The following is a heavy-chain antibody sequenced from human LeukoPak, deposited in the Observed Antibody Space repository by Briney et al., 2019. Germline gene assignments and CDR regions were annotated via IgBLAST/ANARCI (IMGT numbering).Heavy chain of an antibody. J-gene: IGHJ4*02. Sequence: GASVKVSCKASGYTFTGYYMHWVRQAPGQGLEWMGWINPNSGGTNYAQKFQGRVTMTRGTSISTAYMELSRLRSDDTAVYYCAQGDIITFGGVIVSLHFDYWGQGTLVTVSS. D-gene: IGHD3-16*02. CDR2: INPNSGGT. CDR1: GYTFTGYY. CDR3: AQGDIITFGGVIVSLHFDY. V-gene: IGHV1-2*02.